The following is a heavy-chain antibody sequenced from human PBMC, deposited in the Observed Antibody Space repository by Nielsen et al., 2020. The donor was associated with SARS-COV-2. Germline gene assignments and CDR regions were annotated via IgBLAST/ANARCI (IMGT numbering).Heavy chain of an antibody. J-gene: IGHJ4*02. D-gene: IGHD3-22*01. CDR1: GFTFSSYA. CDR2: ISGSGGST. V-gene: IGHV3-23*01. Sequence: GESLKISCAASGFTFSSYAMSWVRQAPGKGLEWVSAISGSGGSTYYADSVKGRFTISSDNSKNTLYLQMNSLRDEDTAVYYCANSDSSGYYGGSCYWGQGTLVTVSS. CDR3: ANSDSSGYYGGSCY.